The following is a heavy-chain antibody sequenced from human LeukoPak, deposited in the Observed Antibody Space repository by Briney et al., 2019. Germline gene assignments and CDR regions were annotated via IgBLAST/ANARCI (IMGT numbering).Heavy chain of an antibody. J-gene: IGHJ5*02. CDR2: IYSGGST. D-gene: IGHD2-15*01. CDR3: ARSPVVAATSAPNWFDP. Sequence: PGASLRLSCSASGFTVSSNYMSWVRQAPGKGLEWVSVIYSGGSTYYADSVKGRFTISRDNSKTPLYLQMNSLRAEDTAVYYCARSPVVAATSAPNWFDPWGQGTLVTVSS. CDR1: GFTVSSNY. V-gene: IGHV3-53*01.